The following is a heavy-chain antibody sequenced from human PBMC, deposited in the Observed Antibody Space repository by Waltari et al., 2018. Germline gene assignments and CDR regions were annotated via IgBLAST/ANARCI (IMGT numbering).Heavy chain of an antibody. CDR1: GYSFRRSD. CDR3: ARGSGDLDI. V-gene: IGHV1-8*03. Sequence: QVQLEQSGAEMVKPGASVRVSCKASGYSFRRSDISWVRQAPGQGLEWMGWMNTKSGNTGYAEKFQGRVTITRNTSINTAYMDLSGLRSEDTAVYYCARGSGDLDIWGQGTMVTVSS. CDR2: MNTKSGNT. D-gene: IGHD2-21*01. J-gene: IGHJ3*02.